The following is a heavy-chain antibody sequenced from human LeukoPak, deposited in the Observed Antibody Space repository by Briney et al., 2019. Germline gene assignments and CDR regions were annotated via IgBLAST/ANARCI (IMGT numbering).Heavy chain of an antibody. J-gene: IGHJ4*02. CDR1: GFTFSSYW. D-gene: IGHD3-10*01. CDR3: ARGGIVTMVRGVIEAGAFDY. Sequence: GGSLRLSRAASGFTFSSYWMHWVRQAPGKGLVWVSRINSDGSSTSYADSVKGRFTISRDNAKNTLYLQMNSLRAEDTAVYYCARGGIVTMVRGVIEAGAFDYWGQGTLVTVSS. V-gene: IGHV3-74*01. CDR2: INSDGSST.